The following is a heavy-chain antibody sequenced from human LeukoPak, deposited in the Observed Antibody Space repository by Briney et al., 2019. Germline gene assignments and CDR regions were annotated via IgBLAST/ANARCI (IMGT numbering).Heavy chain of an antibody. D-gene: IGHD3-16*01. CDR3: AKHEGGSMNV. J-gene: IGHJ6*02. Sequence: TGGSLRLSCAASGFTFSSYAMSWVRQAPGKGLEWVSAITASGGSTYYADSVKGRFTISRDNSKNTLNLQMNSLRAEDTAVYYCAKHEGGSMNVWGQGTTVTVSS. CDR2: ITASGGST. V-gene: IGHV3-23*01. CDR1: GFTFSSYA.